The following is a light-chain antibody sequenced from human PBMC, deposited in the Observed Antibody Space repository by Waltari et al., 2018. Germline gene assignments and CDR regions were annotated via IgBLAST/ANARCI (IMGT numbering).Light chain of an antibody. J-gene: IGLJ3*02. CDR2: DVS. CDR1: SSDVGGCNY. Sequence: QSALTQPRSVSGSPGQSVTISCTGTSSDVGGCNYVSWYQQHPGKAPNLMIYDVSKGPSGVPARFSGSKSGNAASLTISGLQAEDEADYYCCSYAGSYTLVFGGGTKLTVL. V-gene: IGLV2-11*01. CDR3: CSYAGSYTLV.